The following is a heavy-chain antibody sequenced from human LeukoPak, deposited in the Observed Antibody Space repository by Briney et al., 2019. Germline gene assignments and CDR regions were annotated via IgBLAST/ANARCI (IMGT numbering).Heavy chain of an antibody. CDR3: ARTLNPLAVAGPFEY. J-gene: IGHJ4*02. Sequence: PSETLSLTCNVSSDSISSNNYYWGWIRQPPGKGLEWIGSIFYSGSTYYNPSLKSRVTISVDTSKNHFSLKLNSVTATDTAVYYCARTLNPLAVAGPFEYWGQGTLVTVSS. CDR2: IFYSGST. V-gene: IGHV4-39*02. CDR1: SDSISSNNYY. D-gene: IGHD6-19*01.